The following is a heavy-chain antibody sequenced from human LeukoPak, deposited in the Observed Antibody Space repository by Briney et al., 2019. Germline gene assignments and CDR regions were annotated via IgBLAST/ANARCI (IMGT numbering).Heavy chain of an antibody. CDR1: GGSISSGGYY. CDR3: ARDSRIAAAAPGAYYYYGMDV. J-gene: IGHJ6*04. D-gene: IGHD6-13*01. CDR2: IYYSGST. V-gene: IGHV4-31*03. Sequence: SETLSLTCTVSGGSISSGGYYWSWIRQHPGKGLEWIGYIYYSGSTYCNPSLKSRVTISVDTSKNQFSLKLSSVTAADTAVYYCARDSRIAAAAPGAYYYYGMDVWGKGTTVTVSS.